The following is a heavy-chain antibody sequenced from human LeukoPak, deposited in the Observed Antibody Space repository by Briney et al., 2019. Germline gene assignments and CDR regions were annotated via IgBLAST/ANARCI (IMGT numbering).Heavy chain of an antibody. CDR2: IYYVGSN. CDR1: GASFRSYH. D-gene: IGHD3-22*01. Sequence: PSETLTLTCTVSGASFRSYHWTWIRQPPGKGLEWIGNIYYVGSNRYCPHPKSRVTIFLDTYKNHFSLEMNSVTAADTAVYYCARSGDSSAYYSFWGQGILVTVSS. V-gene: IGHV4-59*01. CDR3: ARSGDSSAYYSF. J-gene: IGHJ4*02.